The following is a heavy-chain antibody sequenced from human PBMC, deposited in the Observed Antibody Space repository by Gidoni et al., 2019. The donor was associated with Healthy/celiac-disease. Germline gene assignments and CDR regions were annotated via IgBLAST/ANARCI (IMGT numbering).Heavy chain of an antibody. CDR2: ISSRGSTI. CDR1: GFTFSSYE. Sequence: EVQLVESGGGLVQPGGSLRLSCAASGFTFSSYEMNWVRPAPGKGLEWVSYISSRGSTIYYADSVKCRFTISRDNAKNSLYLQMNSLRAEDTAVYYCARAPFAEPIAAAGLFYYYYGMDVWGQGTTVTVSS. J-gene: IGHJ6*02. CDR3: ARAPFAEPIAAAGLFYYYYGMDV. V-gene: IGHV3-48*03. D-gene: IGHD6-13*01.